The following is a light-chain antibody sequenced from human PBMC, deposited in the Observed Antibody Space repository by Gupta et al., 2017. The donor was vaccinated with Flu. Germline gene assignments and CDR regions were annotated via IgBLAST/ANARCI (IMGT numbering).Light chain of an antibody. CDR1: QIISNN. CDR2: NSY. V-gene: IGKV3-15*01. CDR3: QQYSDRPAWT. Sequence: TLYASREERAILSYRSSQIISNNLAWHQQKSCQPPRLLIYNSYTMATDTPARFSGAGSGTDFTLTIKKRRSDDLAVYFCQQYSDRPAWTFGPAT. J-gene: IGKJ1*01.